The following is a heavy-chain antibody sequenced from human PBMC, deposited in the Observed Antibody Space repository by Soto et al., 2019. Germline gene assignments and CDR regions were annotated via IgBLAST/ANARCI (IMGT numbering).Heavy chain of an antibody. CDR3: ATGLDVTEGDVEYFQN. V-gene: IGHV3-23*05. Sequence: QLLESGGGLVQPGGPLRLSCAASGFTFSNYAMSWVRQAPGKGPEWVSTISKSGSRTYDVDSVKGRFTISRDNSKNTLFLQLNSLRVEDTGIYYCATGLDVTEGDVEYFQNWGQGTLVTVSS. J-gene: IGHJ1*01. CDR1: GFTFSNYA. D-gene: IGHD3-16*01. CDR2: ISKSGSRT.